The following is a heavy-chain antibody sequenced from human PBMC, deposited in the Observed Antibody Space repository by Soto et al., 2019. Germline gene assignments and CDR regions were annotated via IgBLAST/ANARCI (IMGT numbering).Heavy chain of an antibody. CDR1: GFTFSSYS. V-gene: IGHV3-21*04. J-gene: IGHJ4*02. Sequence: PGGALRLSCAASGFTFSSYSMNWVRQAPGKGLEWVSSISSSGSYIYYADSVKGRFTISRDNSKNTLYLQMNSLRAEDTAVYYCAKAPTIVLVPAAIRRWGQGTLVTVSS. CDR2: ISSSGSYI. D-gene: IGHD2-2*01. CDR3: AKAPTIVLVPAAIRR.